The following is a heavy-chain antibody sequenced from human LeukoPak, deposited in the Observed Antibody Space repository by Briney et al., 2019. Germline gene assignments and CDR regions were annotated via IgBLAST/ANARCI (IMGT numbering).Heavy chain of an antibody. CDR3: ATPPIVVPSTTDY. CDR2: IRFDGSYK. V-gene: IGHV3-30*02. J-gene: IGHJ4*02. D-gene: IGHD3-22*01. Sequence: PGGSLRLSCAASGFTFSSYGMHWVRQAPGKGLEWVTSIRFDGSYKYYADSVKGRFTVSRDNSKNTLNLQMNSLRVEDTAVYYCATPPIVVPSTTDYWGQGTLVTVSS. CDR1: GFTFSSYG.